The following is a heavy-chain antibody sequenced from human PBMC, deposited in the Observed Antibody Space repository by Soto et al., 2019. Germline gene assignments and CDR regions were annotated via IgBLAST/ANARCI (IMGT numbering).Heavy chain of an antibody. D-gene: IGHD2-8*01. CDR3: ARLGYCTNGVCYSLDYYYYMDV. CDR2: ISSSSSYI. J-gene: IGHJ6*03. V-gene: IGHV3-21*01. Sequence: EVQLVESGGGLVKPGGSLRLSCAASGFTFSSYSMNWVRQAPGKGLEWVSSISSSSSYIYYADSVKGRFTISRDNAKYSLYLQMNSLRADDTAVYYCARLGYCTNGVCYSLDYYYYMDVWGKGTTVTVSS. CDR1: GFTFSSYS.